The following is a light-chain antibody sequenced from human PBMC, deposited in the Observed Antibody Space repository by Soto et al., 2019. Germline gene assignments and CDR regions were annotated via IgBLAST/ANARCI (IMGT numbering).Light chain of an antibody. V-gene: IGLV1-44*01. CDR1: SSNIGSNT. CDR3: AAWDGSLNGVV. Sequence: QAVVTQPPSASGTPGQRVTISCSGSSSNIGSNTVNWYQQLPGTAPKLLTYSDNQRPSGVPDRFSGSKSGTSASLAISGLQSEDEADYYCAAWDGSLNGVVFGGGTKVTVL. CDR2: SDN. J-gene: IGLJ2*01.